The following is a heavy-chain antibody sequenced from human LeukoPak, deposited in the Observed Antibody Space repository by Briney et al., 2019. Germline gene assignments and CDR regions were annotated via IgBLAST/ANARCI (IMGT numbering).Heavy chain of an antibody. J-gene: IGHJ6*03. Sequence: SETLSLTCTVSGGSIRNYYWSWIRQPPGKGLEWIGYIYYSGSTTYNPSLKSRVTISVDTSKNQFSLKLSSVTAADTAVYYCAREGPYYDFWSGYYRAGYMDVWGKGTTVTVSS. CDR1: GGSIRNYY. D-gene: IGHD3-3*01. CDR3: AREGPYYDFWSGYYRAGYMDV. CDR2: IYYSGST. V-gene: IGHV4-4*08.